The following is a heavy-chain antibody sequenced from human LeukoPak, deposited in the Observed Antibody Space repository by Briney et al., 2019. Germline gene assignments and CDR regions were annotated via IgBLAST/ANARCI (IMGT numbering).Heavy chain of an antibody. V-gene: IGHV4-4*07. D-gene: IGHD5-12*01. J-gene: IGHJ6*03. CDR1: GGSISSYY. CDR3: ARGRYSGYDYYYYYMDV. CDR2: IYTSGST. Sequence: ASETLSLTCTVSGGSISSYYWSWIRQPAGKGLEWIGRIYTSGSTNYNPSLKSRVTMSVDTSKNQFSLKLSSVTAADTAVYYCARGRYSGYDYYYYYMDVWGKGTTVTVSS.